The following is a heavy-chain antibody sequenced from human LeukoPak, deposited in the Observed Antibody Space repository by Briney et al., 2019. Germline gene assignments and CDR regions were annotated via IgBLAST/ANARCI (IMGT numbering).Heavy chain of an antibody. CDR1: GFTFSSYA. V-gene: IGHV3-23*01. J-gene: IGHJ3*02. CDR3: AKYYYGSGSYKGDAFDI. CDR2: ISGSGGST. Sequence: GGSLRLSCAASGFTFSSYAMSWVRQAPGKGLEWVSAISGSGGSTYYADSVKGRFTISRDNAKNSLFLQMNSLRAEDTAVYYCAKYYYGSGSYKGDAFDIWGQGTMVTVSS. D-gene: IGHD3-10*01.